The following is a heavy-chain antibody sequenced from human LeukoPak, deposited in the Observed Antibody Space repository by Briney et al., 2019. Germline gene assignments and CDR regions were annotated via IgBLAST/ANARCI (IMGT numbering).Heavy chain of an antibody. V-gene: IGHV3-48*03. Sequence: GGSLRLSSAASGFTFSSYEMNWVRQARGKGVEWVSYISSSGSPIYYADSVKRRFTISRDNAKNSLYLQMNSLRAEDTAVYYCAELGITMIGGVWGKGTTVTISS. D-gene: IGHD3-10*02. CDR2: ISSSGSPI. CDR3: AELGITMIGGV. CDR1: GFTFSSYE. J-gene: IGHJ6*04.